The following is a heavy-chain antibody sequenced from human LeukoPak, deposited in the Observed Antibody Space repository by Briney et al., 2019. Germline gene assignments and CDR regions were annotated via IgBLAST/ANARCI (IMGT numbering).Heavy chain of an antibody. J-gene: IGHJ5*02. Sequence: KPGGSLRLSCAASGFTFSSYSMNWVRQAPGKGLEWVSSISSSSSYIYYADSVKGRFTISRDNAKNSLYLQMNSLRAEDTAVYYCARGSTGRYGDYGWFDPWGQGTLVTVSS. CDR3: ARGSTGRYGDYGWFDP. CDR1: GFTFSSYS. V-gene: IGHV3-21*01. CDR2: ISSSSSYI. D-gene: IGHD4-17*01.